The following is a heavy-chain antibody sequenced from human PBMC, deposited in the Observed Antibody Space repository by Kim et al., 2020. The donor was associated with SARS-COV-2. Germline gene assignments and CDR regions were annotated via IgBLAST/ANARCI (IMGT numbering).Heavy chain of an antibody. Sequence: GGSLRLSCAASGFSFRDYYMSWIRQVPGRGLEWISYISGDSITIYYADSVQGRFITSRDNPKNSLYLQMNSLTDDDTAIYYCARLQNAGGFTGADPDYWAQGALVTVST. D-gene: IGHD3-9*01. V-gene: IGHV3-11*01. CDR1: GFSFRDYY. CDR3: ARLQNAGGFTGADPDY. CDR2: ISGDSITI. J-gene: IGHJ4*02.